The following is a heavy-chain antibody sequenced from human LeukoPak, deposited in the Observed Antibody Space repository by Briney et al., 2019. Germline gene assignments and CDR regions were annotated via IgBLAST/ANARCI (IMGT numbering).Heavy chain of an antibody. J-gene: IGHJ5*02. D-gene: IGHD3-10*01. CDR3: AREPRFTMLRELTRKFDP. V-gene: IGHV1-8*03. CDR1: GYTFTSYD. Sequence: GASVKVSCKASGYTFTSYDINWVRQATGQGLEWMGWMNPNSGNTGYAQKFQGRVTITRNTSISTAYMELRSLRSDDTAVYYCAREPRFTMLRELTRKFDPWGQGTLVTVSS. CDR2: MNPNSGNT.